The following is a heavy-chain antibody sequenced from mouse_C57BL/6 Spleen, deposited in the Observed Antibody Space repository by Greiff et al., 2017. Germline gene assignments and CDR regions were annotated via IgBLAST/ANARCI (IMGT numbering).Heavy chain of an antibody. V-gene: IGHV5-4*03. CDR3: ASVYDGYYGFAY. J-gene: IGHJ3*01. CDR2: ISDGGSYT. D-gene: IGHD2-3*01. Sequence: DVKLVESGGGLVKPGGSLKLSCAASGFTFSSYAMSWVRQTPEKRLEWVATISDGGSYTYYPDNVKGRFTISRDNAKHNLYLQMSHLKSEDTAMYYCASVYDGYYGFAYWGQGTLVTVSA. CDR1: GFTFSSYA.